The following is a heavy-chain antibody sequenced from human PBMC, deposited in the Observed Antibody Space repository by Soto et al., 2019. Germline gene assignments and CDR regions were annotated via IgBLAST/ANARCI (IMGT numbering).Heavy chain of an antibody. CDR2: IKRKIDGGTT. CDR1: GFSFSNAW. J-gene: IGHJ4*02. D-gene: IGHD1-26*01. Sequence: EVQLVESGGGLVKPGGSLRVSCAASGFSFSNAWMNWVRQAPGKGLEWVGRIKRKIDGGTTDYAAPVKGRFSISRDDSETTLFLEMNSLQIEDTAVYYCSTAGGTYYSRFDYWCQGIQVTVSS. V-gene: IGHV3-15*07. CDR3: STAGGTYYSRFDY.